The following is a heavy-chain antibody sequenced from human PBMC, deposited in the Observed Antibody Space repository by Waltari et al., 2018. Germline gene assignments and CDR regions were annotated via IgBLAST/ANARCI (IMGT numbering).Heavy chain of an antibody. D-gene: IGHD3-3*01. Sequence: QVQLVQSGAEVKKPGSSVKVSCKASGGTFSSYAISWVRQDPGQGLEWMGRIIPIFGTANYAQKFQGRVTITADKSTSTAYMELSSLRSEDTAVYYCASSLPGDYNFWSGIDYWGQGTLVTVSS. CDR3: ASSLPGDYNFWSGIDY. CDR1: GGTFSSYA. V-gene: IGHV1-69*08. CDR2: IIPIFGTA. J-gene: IGHJ4*02.